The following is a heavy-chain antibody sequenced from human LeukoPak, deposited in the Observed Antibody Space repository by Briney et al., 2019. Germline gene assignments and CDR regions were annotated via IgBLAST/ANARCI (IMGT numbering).Heavy chain of an antibody. J-gene: IGHJ4*02. V-gene: IGHV1-18*01. D-gene: IGHD3-10*01. Sequence: ASVKVSCKASGYTFTSYGISWVRQAPGQGLEWMGWISAYNGNTNYAQKRQGRVTMTTDTSTSTAYMELRSLRSDDTAVYYCARVGYLTDYYGSGPLGYWGQGTLVTVSS. CDR2: ISAYNGNT. CDR3: ARVGYLTDYYGSGPLGY. CDR1: GYTFTSYG.